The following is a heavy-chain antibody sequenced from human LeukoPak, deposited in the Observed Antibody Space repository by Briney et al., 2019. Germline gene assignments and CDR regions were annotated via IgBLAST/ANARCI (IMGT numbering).Heavy chain of an antibody. J-gene: IGHJ4*02. V-gene: IGHV3-23*01. CDR3: ATERNWVFDY. D-gene: IGHD7-27*01. CDR2: ITGSGGST. CDR1: GFTFSSYA. Sequence: GGSLRLSCAASGFTFSSYAMSWVRQAPGKGLEWVSAITGSGGSTYYADSVKGRFTVSRDNSKNTLYVQMNSLRAEDTAVYYCATERNWVFDYWGQGTLVTVSS.